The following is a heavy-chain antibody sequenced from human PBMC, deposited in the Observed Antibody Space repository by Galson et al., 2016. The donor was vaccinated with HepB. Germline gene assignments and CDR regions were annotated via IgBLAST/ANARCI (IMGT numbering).Heavy chain of an antibody. CDR1: GYNLDTYW. CDR2: IYPGDSDT. Sequence: QSGAEVKKPGESLKISCKGSGYNLDTYWIGWVRQMPGKGLEWMGVIYPGDSDTRYSPSFKGQVTISADKSISTAYLQWSSLEASATAMYYCARIVSSGGNYPHMDYWGQGTLVTVSS. J-gene: IGHJ4*02. D-gene: IGHD4-23*01. V-gene: IGHV5-51*01. CDR3: ARIVSSGGNYPHMDY.